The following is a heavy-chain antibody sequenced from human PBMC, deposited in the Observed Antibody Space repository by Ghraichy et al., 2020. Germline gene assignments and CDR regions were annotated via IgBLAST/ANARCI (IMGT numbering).Heavy chain of an antibody. Sequence: SGPTLVKPTQTLTLTCTFSGFSLSTSGMCVSWIRQPPGKALEWLARIDWDDDKYYSTSLKTRLTISKDTSKNQVVLTMTNMDPVDTATYYCARMSPEYYDSSGYYYDYWGQGTLVTVSS. D-gene: IGHD3-22*01. CDR3: ARMSPEYYDSSGYYYDY. CDR2: IDWDDDK. J-gene: IGHJ4*02. CDR1: GFSLSTSGMC. V-gene: IGHV2-70*11.